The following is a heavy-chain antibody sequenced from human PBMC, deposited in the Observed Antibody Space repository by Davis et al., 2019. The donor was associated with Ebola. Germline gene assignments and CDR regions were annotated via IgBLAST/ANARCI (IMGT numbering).Heavy chain of an antibody. CDR3: ARDSVPTIPGGMDV. J-gene: IGHJ6*02. V-gene: IGHV4-59*01. CDR2: IYYGVNT. Sequence: SGSLSLSCTVSDASISAYCCPWIRQPPGPGLEWIGHIYYGVNTNYNPSLKGRVTMSVDRSNNQFSMHLTSVTAADTAIYYCARDSVPTIPGGMDVWGQGTTVTVSS. D-gene: IGHD3-9*01. CDR1: DASISAYC.